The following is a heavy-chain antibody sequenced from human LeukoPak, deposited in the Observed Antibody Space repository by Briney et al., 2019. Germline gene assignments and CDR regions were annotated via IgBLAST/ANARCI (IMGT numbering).Heavy chain of an antibody. CDR1: GFTFSDYY. Sequence: GGSLRLSCAASGFTFSDYYMSWIRQAPGQGLEWLSYISTTGYTIYYADSVKGRFTISRDNTQNSLFLQMDSLRVEDTAVYYCARDYASEYMDVWGKGTTVTVSS. V-gene: IGHV3-11*04. D-gene: IGHD3-16*01. CDR3: ARDYASEYMDV. J-gene: IGHJ6*03. CDR2: ISTTGYTI.